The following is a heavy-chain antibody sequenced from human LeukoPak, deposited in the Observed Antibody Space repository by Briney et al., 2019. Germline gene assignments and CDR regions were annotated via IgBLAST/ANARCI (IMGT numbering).Heavy chain of an antibody. CDR2: IWYDGSNK. D-gene: IGHD1-26*01. Sequence: PGGSLRLSCAASGFTFSSYGMHWVRQAPGKGLEWVAVIWYDGSNKYYADSVKGRFTISRDNSKNTLYLQMNSLRAEDTAVYYCAKATQWELLSFDYWGQGTLVTVSP. CDR3: AKATQWELLSFDY. J-gene: IGHJ4*02. CDR1: GFTFSSYG. V-gene: IGHV3-33*06.